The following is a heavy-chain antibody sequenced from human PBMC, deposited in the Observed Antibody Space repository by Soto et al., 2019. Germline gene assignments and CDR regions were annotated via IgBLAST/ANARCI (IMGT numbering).Heavy chain of an antibody. Sequence: SETLSLTCTVSGGSISSSSYYWGWIRQPPGKGLEWIGSIYYSGSTYYNPSLKSRVTMSVDTSKNQFSLKLSSVTAADTAVYYCARDFDYYDSSGSPPPFQHWGQGTLVTVSS. D-gene: IGHD3-22*01. CDR3: ARDFDYYDSSGSPPPFQH. V-gene: IGHV4-39*02. J-gene: IGHJ1*01. CDR1: GGSISSSSYY. CDR2: IYYSGST.